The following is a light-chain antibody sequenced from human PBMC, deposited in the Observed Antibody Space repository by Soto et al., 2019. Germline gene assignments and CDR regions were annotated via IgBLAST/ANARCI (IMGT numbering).Light chain of an antibody. CDR2: EVS. CDR1: SSDVGGYNY. CDR3: YSYADNILVA. J-gene: IGLJ2*01. Sequence: QSVLTQPASVSGSPGQSITISCTGTSSDVGGYNYVSWYQQHPGKAPKLMIYEVSNRPSGVSNRFSGSKSGNTASLTISELQPEDEADYYCYSYADNILVAFGGGTKVTAL. V-gene: IGLV2-14*01.